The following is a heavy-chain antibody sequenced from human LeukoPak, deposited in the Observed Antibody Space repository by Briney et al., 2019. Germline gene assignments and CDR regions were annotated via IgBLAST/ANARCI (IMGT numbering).Heavy chain of an antibody. D-gene: IGHD4-23*01. CDR2: ISNDGSNT. CDR1: GFTFSSYG. CDR3: VKAVYGGNSGMNC. V-gene: IGHV3-30*18. J-gene: IGHJ4*02. Sequence: PGGSLRLSCAASGFTFSSYGTHWVRQAPGKGLEWVAVISNDGSNTYYADSVKGRFTISRDNSKNTLYLQMSSLRAEDTAVYYCVKAVYGGNSGMNCWGQGTLVTVSS.